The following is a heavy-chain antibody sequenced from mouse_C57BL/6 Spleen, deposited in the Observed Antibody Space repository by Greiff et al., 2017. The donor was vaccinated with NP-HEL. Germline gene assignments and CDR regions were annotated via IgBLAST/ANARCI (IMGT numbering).Heavy chain of an antibody. CDR2: INPNNGGT. V-gene: IGHV1-18*01. D-gene: IGHD2-5*01. CDR3: ARLSNLRFAY. CDR1: GYTFTDYN. J-gene: IGHJ3*01. Sequence: VQLKESGPELVKPGASVKIPCKASGYTFTDYNMDWVKQSHGKSLEWIGDINPNNGGTIYNQKFKGKATLTVDKSSSTAYMELRSLTSEDTAVYYCARLSNLRFAYWGQGTLVTVSA.